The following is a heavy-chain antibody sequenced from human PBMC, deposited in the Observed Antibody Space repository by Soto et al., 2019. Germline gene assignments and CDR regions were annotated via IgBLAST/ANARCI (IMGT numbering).Heavy chain of an antibody. CDR2: LYHSGST. J-gene: IGHJ5*02. Sequence: QLQLQESGSGLVKPSQTLSLTCAVSGGSISSGGYSWSWIRQPPGKGLEWIGYLYHSGSTYYNPSLKSRVTISVDRSKNQFSLKLSSVTAADTAVYYCARARRGVIHRGHNWFDPWGQGTLVTVSS. D-gene: IGHD3-10*01. V-gene: IGHV4-30-2*01. CDR3: ARARRGVIHRGHNWFDP. CDR1: GGSISSGGYS.